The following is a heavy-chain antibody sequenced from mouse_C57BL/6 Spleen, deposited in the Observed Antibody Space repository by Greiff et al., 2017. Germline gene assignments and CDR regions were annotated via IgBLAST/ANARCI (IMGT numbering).Heavy chain of an antibody. D-gene: IGHD1-1*01. CDR2: INPSTGGT. V-gene: IGHV1-42*01. J-gene: IGHJ3*01. CDR3: ARGNYGAY. Sequence: VQLKQSGPELVKPGASVKISCKASGYSFTGYYMNWVKQSPEKSLEWIGEINPSTGGTTYNQKFKAKATLTVDKSSSTAYMQLKSLTSEDSAVYYCARGNYGAYWGQGTLVTVSA. CDR1: GYSFTGYY.